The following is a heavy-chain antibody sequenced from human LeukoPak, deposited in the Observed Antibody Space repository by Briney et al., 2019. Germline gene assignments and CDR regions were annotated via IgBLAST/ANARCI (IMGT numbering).Heavy chain of an antibody. J-gene: IGHJ5*02. CDR1: GFTFSSYG. Sequence: PGGSLRLSCAASGFTFSSYGMHWVRQAPGKGLERVAFIRYDGSNKYYADSVKGRFTISRDNSKNTLYLQMNSLRAEDTAVYYCAKDPVRGGGYWFDPWGQGTLVTVSS. CDR3: AKDPVRGGGYWFDP. V-gene: IGHV3-30*02. CDR2: IRYDGSNK. D-gene: IGHD3-10*01.